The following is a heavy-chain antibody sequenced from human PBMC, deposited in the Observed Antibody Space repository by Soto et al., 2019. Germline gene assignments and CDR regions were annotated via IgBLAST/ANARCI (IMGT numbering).Heavy chain of an antibody. J-gene: IGHJ4*02. Sequence: SETLSPTCTVSGGSIISYYLHWIRQPPGKGLEWIGSVHYSGSTNYNPSLKSQVTISVDTSKNQFSLKLRSVTTADTAVYYCARDLMSGLGAIGYWGQGTLVTVSS. D-gene: IGHD3-10*01. CDR2: VHYSGST. CDR1: GGSIISYY. CDR3: ARDLMSGLGAIGY. V-gene: IGHV4-59*01.